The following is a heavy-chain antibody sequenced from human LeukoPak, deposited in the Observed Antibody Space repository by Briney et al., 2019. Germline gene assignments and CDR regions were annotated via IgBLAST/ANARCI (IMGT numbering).Heavy chain of an antibody. Sequence: GGSLRLSCAASGFPFSSKGMHWVRQAAGKGPEWVAFIRYDGRQTYYADSVKGRFTISRDNSKNTLYLQMNSLRAEDTAVYYCAKVMVRGVPPPYYYGMDVWGQGTTVTVSS. D-gene: IGHD3-10*01. V-gene: IGHV3-30*02. J-gene: IGHJ6*02. CDR3: AKVMVRGVPPPYYYGMDV. CDR1: GFPFSSKG. CDR2: IRYDGRQT.